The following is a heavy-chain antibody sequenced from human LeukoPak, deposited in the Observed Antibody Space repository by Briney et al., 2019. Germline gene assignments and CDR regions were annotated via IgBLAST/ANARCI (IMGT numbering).Heavy chain of an antibody. D-gene: IGHD2-15*01. CDR1: GGTFSSYA. V-gene: IGHV1-69*04. CDR3: ARGDVVVVAAGGMYFQH. J-gene: IGHJ1*01. Sequence: SVKVSCKASGGTFSSYAISWVRQAPGQGLEWMGRIIPILGIANYAQKFQGRATITADKSTSTAYMELSSLRSEDTAVYYCARGDVVVVAAGGMYFQHWGQGTLVTVSS. CDR2: IIPILGIA.